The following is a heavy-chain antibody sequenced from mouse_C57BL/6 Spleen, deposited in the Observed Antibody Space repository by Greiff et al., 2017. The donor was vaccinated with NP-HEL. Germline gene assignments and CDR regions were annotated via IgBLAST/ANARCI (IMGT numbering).Heavy chain of an antibody. Sequence: EVKLMESGGGLVKPGGSLKLSCAASGFTFSDYGMHWVRQAPEKGLEWVAYISSGSSTIYYADTVKGRFTISRDNAKNTLFLQMTSLRSEDTAMYYCARDGNYVEYAMDYWGQGTSVTVSS. D-gene: IGHD2-1*01. CDR1: GFTFSDYG. V-gene: IGHV5-17*01. CDR3: ARDGNYVEYAMDY. J-gene: IGHJ4*01. CDR2: ISSGSSTI.